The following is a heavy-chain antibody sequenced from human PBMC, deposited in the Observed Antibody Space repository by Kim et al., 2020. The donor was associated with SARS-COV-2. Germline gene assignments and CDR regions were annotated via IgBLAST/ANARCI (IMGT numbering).Heavy chain of an antibody. CDR2: IKSKTDGGTT. D-gene: IGHD3-22*01. Sequence: GGSLRLSCAASGFTFSNAWMSWVRQAPGKGLEWVGRIKSKTDGGTTDYAAPVKGRFTISRDDSKNTLYLQMNSLKTEDTAVYYCTGYYYDSSGYWSKRSRFDYWGQGTLVTVSS. V-gene: IGHV3-15*01. J-gene: IGHJ4*02. CDR3: TGYYYDSSGYWSKRSRFDY. CDR1: GFTFSNAW.